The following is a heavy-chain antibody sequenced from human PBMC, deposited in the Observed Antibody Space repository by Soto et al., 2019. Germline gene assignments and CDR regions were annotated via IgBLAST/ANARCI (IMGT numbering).Heavy chain of an antibody. Sequence: PGGSLRLSCGASGFTFSIYSMNWVRQAPGKGPEWVSYIMPDSSHIFYADSVRGRFTISRDNAKNSLYLQMNSLRAEDTAVYYCAKGGYFLKPLAPWGQGTLVTVSS. CDR1: GFTFSIYS. D-gene: IGHD3-9*01. CDR2: IMPDSSHI. J-gene: IGHJ5*02. V-gene: IGHV3-48*01. CDR3: AKGGYFLKPLAP.